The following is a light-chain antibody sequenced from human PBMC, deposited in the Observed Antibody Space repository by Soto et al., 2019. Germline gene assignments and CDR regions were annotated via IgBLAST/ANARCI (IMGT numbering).Light chain of an antibody. Sequence: EIVLTQSPATLSLSPGERATLSCRASQSVSSYLAWYQQKCGQAPRLLIYDASNRATGIPARFSGSGSGTDFTLTISSLESEDFAVYYCQHRSNWPRTFGGGTKVEIK. CDR2: DAS. J-gene: IGKJ4*01. V-gene: IGKV3-11*01. CDR3: QHRSNWPRT. CDR1: QSVSSY.